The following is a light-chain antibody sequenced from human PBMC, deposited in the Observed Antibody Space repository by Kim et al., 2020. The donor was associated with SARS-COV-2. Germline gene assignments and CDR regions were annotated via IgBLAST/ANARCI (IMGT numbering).Light chain of an antibody. CDR2: VDN. CDR1: SGSNASNF. Sequence: KTITISCRCSSGSNASNFVKWYQHHPGSSPTTVIYVDNQRPSGVPDRFSGSIDSATNSASLTTSGLKSEDDDDYYCQSYDSSNPWVYGGGTQLTVL. V-gene: IGLV6-57*01. CDR3: QSYDSSNPWV. J-gene: IGLJ3*02.